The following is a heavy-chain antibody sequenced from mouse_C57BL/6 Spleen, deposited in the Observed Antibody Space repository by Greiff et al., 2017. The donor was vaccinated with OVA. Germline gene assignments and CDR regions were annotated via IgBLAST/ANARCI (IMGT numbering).Heavy chain of an antibody. V-gene: IGHV1-52*01. Sequence: VQLQQPGAELVRPGSSVKLSCKASGYTFTSYWMHWVKQRPIQGLEWIGNIDPSDSETHYNQKFKDKATLTVDKSSSTAYMQLSSLTSEDSAVYYCARSSSSAYFDYWGQGTTLTVSS. D-gene: IGHD3-2*02. J-gene: IGHJ2*01. CDR1: GYTFTSYW. CDR2: IDPSDSET. CDR3: ARSSSSAYFDY.